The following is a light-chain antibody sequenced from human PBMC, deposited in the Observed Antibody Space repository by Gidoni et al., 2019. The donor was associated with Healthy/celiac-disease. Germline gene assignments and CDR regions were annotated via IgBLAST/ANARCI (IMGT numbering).Light chain of an antibody. CDR3: QQYNSFWT. V-gene: IGKV1-5*03. CDR1: QSISSW. J-gene: IGKJ1*01. Sequence: DIQMPQSPSTLSASVGDRVTITCRASQSISSWLAWYQQKPGKDPKLLIYKASSLESGVPSRVSGSGSGTEFTLTISSLQPDDFATYYCQQYNSFWTFGQGTKVEIK. CDR2: KAS.